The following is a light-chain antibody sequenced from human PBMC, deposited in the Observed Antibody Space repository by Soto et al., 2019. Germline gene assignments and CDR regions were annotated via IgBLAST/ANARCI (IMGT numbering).Light chain of an antibody. Sequence: QSALTQPASVSGSPGQSITISCTGTSSDVGAYNYVSRYQQHPGKAPKLMIYDVSNRPSGVSNRFSGSKSGNTASLTISGLQAEDEADYYCSSYTSSNTYVFGTGTKVTVL. V-gene: IGLV2-14*03. J-gene: IGLJ1*01. CDR1: SSDVGAYNY. CDR3: SSYTSSNTYV. CDR2: DVS.